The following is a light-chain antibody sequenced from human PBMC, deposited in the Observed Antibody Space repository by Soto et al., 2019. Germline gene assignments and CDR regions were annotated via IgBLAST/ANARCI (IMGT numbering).Light chain of an antibody. Sequence: QSVLTQPASVSGSPGQSITISCTGSRSDVGIYNLVSWYQQHPGKAPQLMIYQVSNRPSGVSNRFSGSKSGNTASLTISGLQAEDEADYYCCSYASSSPYVFGTGTKLTVL. CDR3: CSYASSSPYV. V-gene: IGLV2-14*02. CDR1: RSDVGIYNL. J-gene: IGLJ1*01. CDR2: QVS.